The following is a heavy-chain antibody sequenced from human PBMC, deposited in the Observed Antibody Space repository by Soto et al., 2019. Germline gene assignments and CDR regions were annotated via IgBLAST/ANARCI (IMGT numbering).Heavy chain of an antibody. CDR3: ARDGNGYYYGSGSYSSGWFDP. Sequence: GASVKVSCKASGYTFTGYYMHWVRQAPGQGLEWMGWINPNSGGTNYAQKFQGRVTMTRDTSISTAYMELSRLRSDDTAVYYCARDGNGYYYGSGSYSSGWFDPWGQGTLVTVSS. CDR1: GYTFTGYY. D-gene: IGHD3-10*01. CDR2: INPNSGGT. J-gene: IGHJ5*02. V-gene: IGHV1-2*02.